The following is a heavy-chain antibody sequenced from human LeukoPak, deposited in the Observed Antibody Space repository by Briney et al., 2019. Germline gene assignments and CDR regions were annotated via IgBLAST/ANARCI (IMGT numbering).Heavy chain of an antibody. J-gene: IGHJ5*02. V-gene: IGHV4-30-2*01. CDR2: IYHSGST. CDR3: ARDAQPTYYYGSGSYYKGSNWFDP. Sequence: SQTLSLTCAVSGGSISSGGYSWSWIRQPPGKGLEWIGYIYHSGSTYYNPSLKSRVTISVDTSKNQFSLKLSSVTAADTAVYYCARDAQPTYYYGSGSYYKGSNWFDPWGQGTLVTVSS. D-gene: IGHD3-10*01. CDR1: GGSISSGGYS.